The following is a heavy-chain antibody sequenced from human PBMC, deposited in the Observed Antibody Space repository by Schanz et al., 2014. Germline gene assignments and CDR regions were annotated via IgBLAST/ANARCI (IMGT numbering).Heavy chain of an antibody. CDR3: ARGGGPEDVFDI. CDR1: GYTFTSDS. D-gene: IGHD3-3*01. Sequence: QVQLVQSGAEVKKPGASVKVSCKASGYTFTSDSMHWVRQAPGQGLEWMGRIIPVLAIADYAQKFQGRVTITADTSTNTAYMDLRSLRSDDTAVYYCARGGGPEDVFDIWGQGTLVIVSS. CDR2: IIPVLAIA. J-gene: IGHJ4*02. V-gene: IGHV1-69*04.